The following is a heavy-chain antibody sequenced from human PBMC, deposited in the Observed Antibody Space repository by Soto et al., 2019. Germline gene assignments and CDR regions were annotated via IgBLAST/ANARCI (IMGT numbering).Heavy chain of an antibody. J-gene: IGHJ4*02. D-gene: IGHD3-16*01. CDR2: ISGSGGST. Sequence: GGSLRLSCAASGFTFNYYAMTWVRQAPGKGLEWVSSISGSGGSTYYADAVKGRFTISRDSSKNTMYLQMNSLRVEDTAIYYCAKDWAVLDYWGQGTLVTVSS. CDR3: AKDWAVLDY. V-gene: IGHV3-23*01. CDR1: GFTFNYYA.